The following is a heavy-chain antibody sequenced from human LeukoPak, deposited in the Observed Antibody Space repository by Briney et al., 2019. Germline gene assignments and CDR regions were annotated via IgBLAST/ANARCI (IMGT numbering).Heavy chain of an antibody. CDR3: ARDGTYDYVWGSYFDSFDY. CDR1: GYTFTGYY. J-gene: IGHJ4*02. Sequence: ASVKVSCKASGYTFTGYYMHWVRQAPGQGLEWMGWINPNSGGTNYAQKLQGRVTMTTDTSTSTAYMELRSLRSDDTAVYYCARDGTYDYVWGSYFDSFDYWGQGTLVTVSS. CDR2: INPNSGGT. V-gene: IGHV1-2*02. D-gene: IGHD3-16*01.